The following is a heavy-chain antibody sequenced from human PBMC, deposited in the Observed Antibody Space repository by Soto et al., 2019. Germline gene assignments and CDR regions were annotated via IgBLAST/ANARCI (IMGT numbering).Heavy chain of an antibody. CDR3: ARDGVVPSAPYYGMDV. J-gene: IGHJ6*02. Sequence: SETLSLTCTVSRGSISTYYWSWIRQPPGKGLEWIGYVYFTGSTNYNPSLKSRVTISVDTSKNQFSLELGSVTAADTAVYYCARDGVVPSAPYYGMDVWGQGTTVTVSS. D-gene: IGHD3-3*01. V-gene: IGHV4-59*01. CDR1: RGSISTYY. CDR2: VYFTGST.